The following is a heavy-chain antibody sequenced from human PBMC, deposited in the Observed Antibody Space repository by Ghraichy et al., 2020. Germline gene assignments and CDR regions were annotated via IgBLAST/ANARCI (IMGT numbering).Heavy chain of an antibody. CDR2: INHSGST. V-gene: IGHV4-34*01. CDR3: ARVVGRYYWNYGAKDAFDI. J-gene: IGHJ3*02. CDR1: GGSFSGYY. Sequence: SETLSLTCAVYGGSFSGYYWSWIRQPPGKGLEWIGEINHSGSTNYNPSLKSRVTISVDTSKNQFSLKLSSVTAADTAVYYCARVVGRYYWNYGAKDAFDIWGQGTMVTVSS. D-gene: IGHD1-1*01.